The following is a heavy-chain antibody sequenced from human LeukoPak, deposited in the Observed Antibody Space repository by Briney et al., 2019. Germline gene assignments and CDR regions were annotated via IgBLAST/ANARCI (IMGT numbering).Heavy chain of an antibody. V-gene: IGHV3-23*01. Sequence: GGSLRLSCAASGFTFTTYAMAWVRQAPGKGLEWVSSVIATDASTRYADSVRGRFTISRDNLRNTVYLQMNSLRAEDTAIYCCAKSSDSSGRYTHGLDVWGQGTTVTVSS. CDR2: VIATDAST. J-gene: IGHJ6*02. CDR3: AKSSDSSGRYTHGLDV. CDR1: GFTFTTYA. D-gene: IGHD3-22*01.